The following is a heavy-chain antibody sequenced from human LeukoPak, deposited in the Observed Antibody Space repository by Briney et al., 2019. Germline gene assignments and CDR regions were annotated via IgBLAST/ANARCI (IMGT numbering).Heavy chain of an antibody. D-gene: IGHD3-9*01. CDR3: ARDFAGLGDSDWPKLYFYMDV. CDR2: INAGGSST. V-gene: IGHV1-46*01. J-gene: IGHJ6*03. Sequence: ASVKVSCKASGYTFTNYYIHWVRQAPGHGLEWMGLINAGGSSTNYAQKFRGRVTMTRDTSTSTVYMELSSLRSDDTAVYYCARDFAGLGDSDWPKLYFYMDVWGKGTTVTVSS. CDR1: GYTFTNYY.